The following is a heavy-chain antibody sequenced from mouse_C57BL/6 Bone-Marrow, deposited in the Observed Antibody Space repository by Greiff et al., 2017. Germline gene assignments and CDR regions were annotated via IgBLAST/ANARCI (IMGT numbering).Heavy chain of an antibody. CDR3: ARYDYGGGSFDY. J-gene: IGHJ2*01. V-gene: IGHV1-82*01. Sequence: VKLVESGPELVKPGASVKISCKASGYAFSSSWMNWVKQRPGKGLEWIGRIYPGDGDTNYNGKFKGKATLTADKSSSTAYMQLSSLTSEDSAVYFCARYDYGGGSFDYWGQGTTLTVSS. CDR1: GYAFSSSW. CDR2: IYPGDGDT. D-gene: IGHD2-4*01.